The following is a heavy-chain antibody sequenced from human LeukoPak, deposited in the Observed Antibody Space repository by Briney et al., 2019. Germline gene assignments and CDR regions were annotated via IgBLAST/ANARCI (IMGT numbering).Heavy chain of an antibody. CDR3: ARDGASTDDY. CDR1: GYTFSNFG. Sequence: ASVKASCKTSGYTFSNFGINWVRQAPGQGLEWMGWISGNNDNPNYGQKFQGRFTVTTDSSTSTAYMELRNLRFDDTAVYYCARDGASTDDYWGQGTLVTVSS. J-gene: IGHJ4*02. V-gene: IGHV1-18*01. D-gene: IGHD2-2*01. CDR2: ISGNNDNP.